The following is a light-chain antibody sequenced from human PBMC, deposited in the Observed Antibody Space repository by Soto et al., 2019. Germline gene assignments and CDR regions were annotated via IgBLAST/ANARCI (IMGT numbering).Light chain of an antibody. CDR3: SSYTAYNSLL. CDR1: SDDIGEYNY. J-gene: IGLJ2*01. CDR2: DVS. V-gene: IGLV2-14*03. Sequence: QSALTQPASVSASPGQSITISCTGTSDDIGEYNYVSWYQQHPGRAPKLILFDVSNRPSGVSYRFSGSKSGNTASLTISGLQAEDEANYYCSSYTAYNSLLFGGGTKLTVL.